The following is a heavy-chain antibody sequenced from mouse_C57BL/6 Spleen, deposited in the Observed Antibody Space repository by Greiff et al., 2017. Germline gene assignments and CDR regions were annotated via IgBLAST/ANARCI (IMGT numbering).Heavy chain of an antibody. V-gene: IGHV1-69*01. CDR3: ARSELGRDYFDY. Sequence: VQLQQPGAELVMPGASVKLSCKASGYPFTSYWMHWVKQRPGQGLEWIGEIDPSDSYTNYNQKFKGKSTLTVDKSSSTAYMQLSSLTSEDSAVYYCARSELGRDYFDYWGQGTTLTVSS. D-gene: IGHD4-1*01. CDR1: GYPFTSYW. CDR2: IDPSDSYT. J-gene: IGHJ2*01.